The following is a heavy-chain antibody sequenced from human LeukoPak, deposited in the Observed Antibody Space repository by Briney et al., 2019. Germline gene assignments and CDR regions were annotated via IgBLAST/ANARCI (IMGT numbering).Heavy chain of an antibody. Sequence: PSETLSLTCAVYGGSFSGYYWSWIRQPPGKGLEWVSGISGNGDITYYADSVKGRFTISRDNSKNTLYLQMNSLRAEDTAIYYCARNEGGGSGDHWGQGTLVTVSS. D-gene: IGHD5-12*01. J-gene: IGHJ4*02. CDR1: GGSFSGYY. V-gene: IGHV3-23*01. CDR2: ISGNGDIT. CDR3: ARNEGGGSGDH.